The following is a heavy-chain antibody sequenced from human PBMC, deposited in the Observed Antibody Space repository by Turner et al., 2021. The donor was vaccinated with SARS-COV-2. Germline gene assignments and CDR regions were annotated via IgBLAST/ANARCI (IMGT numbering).Heavy chain of an antibody. J-gene: IGHJ6*02. V-gene: IGHV3-13*01. CDR3: VREYGMDV. Sequence: VQLVESGGVVVQPGRSLRLSCAASGFIFSTYDMHWVRQVTGKGLEWVSAIGTAGDTYYSGSVKGRFTISRENAKNSLYLQMNSLRTGDAAVYYCVREYGMDVWGQGTTVTVSS. CDR1: GFIFSTYD. CDR2: IGTAGDT.